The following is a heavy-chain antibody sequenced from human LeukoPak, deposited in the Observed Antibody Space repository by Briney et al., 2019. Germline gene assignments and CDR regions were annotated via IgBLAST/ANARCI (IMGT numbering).Heavy chain of an antibody. CDR3: AKDQWGLVIGYTIDY. Sequence: GGSLRLSCAASGFTFSSYGMHWVRQAPGKGLEWVAVISYDGSNKYYADSVKGRFTISRDNSKNTLYLQMNSLRAEDTAVYYCAKDQWGLVIGYTIDYWGQGTLVTVSS. D-gene: IGHD2-2*02. CDR2: ISYDGSNK. J-gene: IGHJ4*02. CDR1: GFTFSSYG. V-gene: IGHV3-30*18.